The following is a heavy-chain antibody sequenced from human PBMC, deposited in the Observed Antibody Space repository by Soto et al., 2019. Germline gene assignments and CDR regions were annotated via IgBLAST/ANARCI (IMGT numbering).Heavy chain of an antibody. D-gene: IGHD6-13*01. CDR1: GYTFTSYD. J-gene: IGHJ6*02. V-gene: IGHV1-8*01. Sequence: SVKVSCKASGYTFTSYDINWVRQATGQGLEWMGWMNPNSGNTGYAQKFQGRATMTRNTSISTAYMELSSLRSEDTAVYYCARDLIAAAGRDVWGQGTTVTVSS. CDR3: ARDLIAAAGRDV. CDR2: MNPNSGNT.